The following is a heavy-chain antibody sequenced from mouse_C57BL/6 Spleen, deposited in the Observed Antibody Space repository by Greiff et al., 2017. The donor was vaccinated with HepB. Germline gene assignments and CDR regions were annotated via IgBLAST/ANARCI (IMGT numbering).Heavy chain of an antibody. CDR3: ARSPSYYGSSYGYFDV. V-gene: IGHV1-58*01. CDR1: GYTFTSYG. J-gene: IGHJ1*03. D-gene: IGHD1-1*01. Sequence: EVQLQQSGAELVRPGSSVKMSCKTSGYTFTSYGINWVKQRPGQGLEWIGYIYIGNGYTEYNEKFKGKATLTSDTSSSTAYMQLSSLTSEDSAIYFCARSPSYYGSSYGYFDVWGTGTTVTVSS. CDR2: IYIGNGYT.